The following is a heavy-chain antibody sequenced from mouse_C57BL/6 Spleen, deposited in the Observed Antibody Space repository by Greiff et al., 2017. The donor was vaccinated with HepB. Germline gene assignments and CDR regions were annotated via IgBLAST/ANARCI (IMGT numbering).Heavy chain of an antibody. CDR2: IDPETGGT. Sequence: VQLQQSGAELVRPGASVTLSCKASGYTFTDYEMHWVKQTPVHGLEWIGAIDPETGGTAYNQKFKGKAILTADKSASTAYMELRSLTSEDSAVYYCTRRSSYWFAYWGQGTLVTVSA. CDR1: GYTFTDYE. CDR3: TRRSSYWFAY. V-gene: IGHV1-15*01. D-gene: IGHD1-1*01. J-gene: IGHJ3*01.